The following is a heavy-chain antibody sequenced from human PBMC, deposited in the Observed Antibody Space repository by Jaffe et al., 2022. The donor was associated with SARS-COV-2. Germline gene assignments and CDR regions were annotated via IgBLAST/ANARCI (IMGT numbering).Heavy chain of an antibody. D-gene: IGHD2-2*01. Sequence: QVQLVQSGAEVKKPGSSVKVSCKASGGTFSSYAISWVRQAPGQGLEWMGGIIPIFGTANYAQKFQGRVTITADESTSTAYMELSSLRSEDTAVYYCARGHQEDIVVVPAAINWYFDLWGRGTLVTVSS. V-gene: IGHV1-69*01. CDR2: IIPIFGTA. CDR3: ARGHQEDIVVVPAAINWYFDL. CDR1: GGTFSSYA. J-gene: IGHJ2*01.